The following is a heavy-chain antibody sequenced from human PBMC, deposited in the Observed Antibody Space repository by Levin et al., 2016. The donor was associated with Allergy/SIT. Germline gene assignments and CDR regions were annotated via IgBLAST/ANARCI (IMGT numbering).Heavy chain of an antibody. CDR3: ARLGPYYDILTGYYKRPYYYYYGMDV. CDR1: GGSFSGYY. Sequence: SETLSLTCAVYGGSFSGYYWSWIRQPPGKGLEWIGEINHSGSTNYNPSLKSRVTISVDTSKNQFSLKLSSVTAADTAVYYCARLGPYYDILTGYYKRPYYYYYGMDVWGQGTTVTVSS. D-gene: IGHD3-9*01. J-gene: IGHJ6*02. V-gene: IGHV4-34*01. CDR2: INHSGST.